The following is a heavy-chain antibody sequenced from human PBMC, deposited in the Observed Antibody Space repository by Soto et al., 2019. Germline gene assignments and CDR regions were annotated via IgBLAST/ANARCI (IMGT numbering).Heavy chain of an antibody. Sequence: QVQLVESGGGVVQPGGSLRLSCTTSGFTFNTYGMYWVRQAPGKGLEWVAIIWYDGSNKYYGESVKGRFTISRDNSKNTLYLQMNSLVAEDTALYYCARGDCTGAYCYSWPFNYGVDVWGQGTTVTVSS. CDR2: IWYDGSNK. CDR3: ARGDCTGAYCYSWPFNYGVDV. CDR1: GFTFNTYG. J-gene: IGHJ6*02. D-gene: IGHD2-15*01. V-gene: IGHV3-33*08.